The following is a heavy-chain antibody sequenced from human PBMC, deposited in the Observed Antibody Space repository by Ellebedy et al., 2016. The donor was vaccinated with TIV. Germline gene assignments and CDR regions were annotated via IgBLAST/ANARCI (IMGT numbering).Heavy chain of an antibody. CDR2: INPNSGGT. V-gene: IGHV1-2*02. J-gene: IGHJ5*02. Sequence: AASVKVSCKASGYTFTGYYMHWVRQAPGQGLEWMGWINPNSGGTNYAQKFQGRVTMTRDTSISTAYMELSRLRSDDTAVYYCARVRTVYSSEERVLRDGFDPWGQGTLVTVSS. D-gene: IGHD6-25*01. CDR3: ARVRTVYSSEERVLRDGFDP. CDR1: GYTFTGYY.